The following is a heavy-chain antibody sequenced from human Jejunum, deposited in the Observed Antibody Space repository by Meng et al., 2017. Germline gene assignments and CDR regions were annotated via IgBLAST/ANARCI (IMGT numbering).Heavy chain of an antibody. D-gene: IGHD5-18*01. V-gene: IGHV1-69*01. J-gene: IGHJ4*02. Sequence: QVQLGQSGAEVKKPGSSVKVSGKASGGTRSSHSISWVRQAPGQGLEWMGEINPIFGTANYAQKFQGRVSITADESTSTAYMELSSLRSEDTAVYYCAREIGGYSYGYVDYWGQGTLVTVSS. CDR3: AREIGGYSYGYVDY. CDR2: INPIFGTA. CDR1: GGTRSSHS.